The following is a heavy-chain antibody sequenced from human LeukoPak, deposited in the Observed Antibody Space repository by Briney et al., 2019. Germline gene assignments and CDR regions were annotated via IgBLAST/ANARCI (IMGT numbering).Heavy chain of an antibody. CDR3: ARGELGYYDFWSGYYITPGYFQH. CDR1: GGTFSSYA. V-gene: IGHV1-69*13. D-gene: IGHD3-3*01. J-gene: IGHJ1*01. Sequence: GASVKVSCKASGGTFSSYAISWVRQAPGQGLEWMGGIIPIFGTANYAQKFQGRVTITADESTSTAYMELSSLRSEDTAVYYCARGELGYYDFWSGYYITPGYFQHWGQGTLVTVSS. CDR2: IIPIFGTA.